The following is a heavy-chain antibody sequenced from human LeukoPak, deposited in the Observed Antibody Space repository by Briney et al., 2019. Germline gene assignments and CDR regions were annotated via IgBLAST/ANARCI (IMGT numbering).Heavy chain of an antibody. D-gene: IGHD2-2*01. Sequence: GGSLRLSCAASGFTFSSYAMSWVRQAPGKGLEWVSAISGSGGSTYYADSVKGQFTISRDNSKNTLYLQMNSLRAEDTAVYYCAKDIVVVPAAMVGYYYYYGMDVWGKGTTVTVSS. CDR3: AKDIVVVPAAMVGYYYYYGMDV. CDR1: GFTFSSYA. CDR2: ISGSGGST. J-gene: IGHJ6*04. V-gene: IGHV3-23*01.